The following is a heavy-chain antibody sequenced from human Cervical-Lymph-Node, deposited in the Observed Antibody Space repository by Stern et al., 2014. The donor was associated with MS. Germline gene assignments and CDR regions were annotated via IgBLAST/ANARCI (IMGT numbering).Heavy chain of an antibody. CDR1: GYTFTNYW. CDR2: IHPSGSYT. V-gene: IGHV5-51*01. D-gene: IGHD6-19*01. J-gene: IGHJ6*02. Sequence: VQLVESGAEVKKPGESLKLSCKGSGYTFTNYWIRWVRQMPGKGLEWMGSIHPSGSYTRYRQSFQGRVIISPDKSINTAYLPRNSLKASDAAMYYCARGSVAATMGAMDVWGQGTTVTVSS. CDR3: ARGSVAATMGAMDV.